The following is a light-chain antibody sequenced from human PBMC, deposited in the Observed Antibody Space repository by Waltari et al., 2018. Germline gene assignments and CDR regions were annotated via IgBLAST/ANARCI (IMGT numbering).Light chain of an antibody. CDR1: RSNIGPGYD. Sequence: QSVLTQPPSVSGAPGQTVTISCAGSRSNIGPGYDVHWYQQLPGAAPKLLIYAYSSRPSGVPDRFYGSKSGTSASLAINGLQPEDEADYYCQSYDSALSAVFGGGTKVTVL. J-gene: IGLJ3*02. CDR2: AYS. CDR3: QSYDSALSAV. V-gene: IGLV1-40*01.